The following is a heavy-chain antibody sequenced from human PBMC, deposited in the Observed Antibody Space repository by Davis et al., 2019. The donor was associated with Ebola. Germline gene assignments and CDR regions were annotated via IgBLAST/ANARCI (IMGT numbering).Heavy chain of an antibody. D-gene: IGHD5-18*01. J-gene: IGHJ3*02. V-gene: IGHV5-51*01. CDR2: IYPGDSDT. Sequence: GESLKISCKGSGYSFTNDWIAWMRQMPGKGLEWMGIIYPGDSDTRYSPSFQGQVTISADKSISTAYLQWSSLKASDTAMYYCARRGVDTDLALKAFDMWGQGTMVTVS. CDR3: ARRGVDTDLALKAFDM. CDR1: GYSFTNDW.